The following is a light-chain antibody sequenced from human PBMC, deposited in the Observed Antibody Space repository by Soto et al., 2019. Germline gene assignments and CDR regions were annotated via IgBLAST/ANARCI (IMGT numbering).Light chain of an antibody. J-gene: IGLJ3*02. V-gene: IGLV2-14*01. CDR3: SSFAGRSTLL. CDR2: EVR. CDR1: SSDVGGYNS. Sequence: QSVLTQPASVSGSPGQSITISCTGTSSDVGGYNSVSWYQHHPGRAPKLIIYEVRSRSSGVPNRFSGSKSGDTAALTISGLQAEDEADYYCSSFAGRSTLLFGGGTKVTVL.